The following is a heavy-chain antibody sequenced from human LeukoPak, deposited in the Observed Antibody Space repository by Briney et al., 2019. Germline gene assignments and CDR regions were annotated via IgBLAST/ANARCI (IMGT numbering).Heavy chain of an antibody. CDR2: IYYSGST. Sequence: PSETLSLTCTVSGGSISGSSNYWGWIRQPPGKGLQWIGSIYYSGSTYYNPSLKSRVTISVDTSKNQFSLKLNSVTAADTAVYYCARDDTLDYYDSSGLSIWGQGTLVIVSS. J-gene: IGHJ4*02. V-gene: IGHV4-39*07. CDR3: ARDDTLDYYDSSGLSI. D-gene: IGHD3-22*01. CDR1: GGSISGSSNY.